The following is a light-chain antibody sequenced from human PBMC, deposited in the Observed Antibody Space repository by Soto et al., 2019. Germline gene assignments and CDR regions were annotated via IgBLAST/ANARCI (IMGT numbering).Light chain of an antibody. J-gene: IGKJ2*01. CDR3: QQYGGSPYT. CDR1: QYISSPY. V-gene: IGKV3-20*01. Sequence: EIVLTQSPGTLSLSPGEGATLSCRASQYISSPYLAWYQQKPGQAPRLLSYGVSSRAAGIPDRFSGSGSGADFTLTISRLEPEDFAVYYCQQYGGSPYTFGQGTKLEI. CDR2: GVS.